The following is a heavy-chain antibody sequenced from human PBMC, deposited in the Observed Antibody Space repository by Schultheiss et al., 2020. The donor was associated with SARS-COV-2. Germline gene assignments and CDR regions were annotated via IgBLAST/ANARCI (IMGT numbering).Heavy chain of an antibody. Sequence: SVKVSCKASGYTFTSYYMHWVRQAPGQGLEWMGGIIPIFGTANYAQKFQGRVTITADESTSTAYMELSSLRSEDTAVYYCAREDCSGGSCYPYYYYGMDVWGQGTTVTVSS. J-gene: IGHJ6*02. CDR1: GYTFTSYY. CDR2: IIPIFGTA. D-gene: IGHD2-15*01. V-gene: IGHV1-69*13. CDR3: AREDCSGGSCYPYYYYGMDV.